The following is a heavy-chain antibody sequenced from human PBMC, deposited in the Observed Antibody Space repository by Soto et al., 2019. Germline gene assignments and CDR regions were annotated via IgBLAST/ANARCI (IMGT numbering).Heavy chain of an antibody. J-gene: IGHJ4*02. D-gene: IGHD6-6*01. CDR1: GGSISSGDYY. CDR2: IYYSGST. CDR3: ASLYSSSSPGTAY. V-gene: IGHV4-30-4*01. Sequence: SETLSLTCTVSGGSISSGDYYWSWTRQPPGKGLEWIGYIYYSGSTYYNPSLKSRVTISVDTSKNQFSLKLSSVTAADTAVYYCASLYSSSSPGTAYWGQGTLVTVSS.